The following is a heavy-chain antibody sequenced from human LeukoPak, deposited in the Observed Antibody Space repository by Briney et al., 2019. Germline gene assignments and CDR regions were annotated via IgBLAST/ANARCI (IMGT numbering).Heavy chain of an antibody. J-gene: IGHJ4*02. CDR1: GGSISSYY. CDR3: ARHSLVHGSGSYREIDY. Sequence: SETLSLTCTVSGGSISSYYWSWIRQPPGKGLEWIGYIYYSGSTNYNPPHKSRVTISVDTSKNQFSLKLSSVTAADTAVYYCARHSLVHGSGSYREIDYWGQGTLVTVSS. V-gene: IGHV4-59*08. D-gene: IGHD3-10*01. CDR2: IYYSGST.